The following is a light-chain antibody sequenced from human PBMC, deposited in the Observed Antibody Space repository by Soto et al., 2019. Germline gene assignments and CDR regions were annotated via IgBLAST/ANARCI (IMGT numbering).Light chain of an antibody. CDR2: EVI. V-gene: IGLV2-8*01. CDR1: SSDVGDYNY. Sequence: QSALTQPASVSGSPGQSITISCTGTSSDVGDYNYVSWYQQHPGKAPKLMIYEVIKRPSGVPDRFSGSKSGNTASLTVSWLQAEDEADYYCTSYSVSNTYVFGTGTKVTVL. CDR3: TSYSVSNTYV. J-gene: IGLJ1*01.